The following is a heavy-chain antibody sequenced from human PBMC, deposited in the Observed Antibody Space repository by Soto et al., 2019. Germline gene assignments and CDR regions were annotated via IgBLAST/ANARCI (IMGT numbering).Heavy chain of an antibody. CDR1: GFTFSSYW. CDR2: INSDGSST. Sequence: PGGSLRLSCAASGFTFSSYWMHWVRQAPGKGLVWVSRINSDGSSTSYADSVKGRFTISRDNAKNTLYLQMNSLRAEDTAVYYCARDRYCSGGRCYSHWFDPWGQGTLVTVSS. CDR3: ARDRYCSGGRCYSHWFDP. D-gene: IGHD2-15*01. V-gene: IGHV3-74*01. J-gene: IGHJ5*02.